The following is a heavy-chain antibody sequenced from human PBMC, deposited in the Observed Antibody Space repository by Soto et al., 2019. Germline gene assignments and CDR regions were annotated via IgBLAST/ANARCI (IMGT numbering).Heavy chain of an antibody. CDR2: ISSSSSYI. V-gene: IGHV3-21*01. D-gene: IGHD5-12*01. CDR1: GFTFSSYS. J-gene: IGHJ4*02. CDR3: ARDESRIIPSGYDLVSARLVY. Sequence: GGSLRLSCAASGFTFSSYSMNWVRQAPGKGLEWVSSISSSSSYIYYADSVKGRFTISRDNAKNSLYLQMNSLRAEDTAVYYCARDESRIIPSGYDLVSARLVYWGQGTLVTVSS.